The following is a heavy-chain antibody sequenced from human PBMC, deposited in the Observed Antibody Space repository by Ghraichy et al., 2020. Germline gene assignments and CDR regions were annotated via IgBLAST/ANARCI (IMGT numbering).Heavy chain of an antibody. Sequence: KVSCKASGYSFTNYYLHWLRQAPGQGLEWMGIINPSGGTTTYAQKFQGRVTMTRDTSTSTVYMELSSLRSEDTAVYYCARNLDALDIWGQGTMVTVSS. V-gene: IGHV1-46*01. CDR1: GYSFTNYY. CDR2: INPSGGTT. CDR3: ARNLDALDI. J-gene: IGHJ3*02.